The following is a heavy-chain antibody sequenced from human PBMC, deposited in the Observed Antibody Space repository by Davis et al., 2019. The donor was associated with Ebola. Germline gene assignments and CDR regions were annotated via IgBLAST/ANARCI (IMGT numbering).Heavy chain of an antibody. Sequence: GESLKISCAASGFTFSSYAMSWVRQAPGKGLEWVSAISGSGGSTYYADSVKGRFTISRDNSKNTLYLQMNSLRAEDTAVYYCAKEFNLSVGYSYGYEYWGQGTLVTVSS. V-gene: IGHV3-23*01. J-gene: IGHJ4*02. CDR2: ISGSGGST. D-gene: IGHD5-18*01. CDR1: GFTFSSYA. CDR3: AKEFNLSVGYSYGYEY.